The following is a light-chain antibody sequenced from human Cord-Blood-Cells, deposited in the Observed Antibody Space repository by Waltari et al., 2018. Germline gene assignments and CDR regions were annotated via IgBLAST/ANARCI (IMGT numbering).Light chain of an antibody. CDR3: CSYAGSSTWV. Sequence: QSALTQPASVSGPPGQSIPISCTGPTGDFGGYNLFPWYQQHPGKAPKLMIYEGSKRPSGVSNRFSGSKSGNTASLTISGLQAEDEADYYCCSYAGSSTWVFGGGTKLTVL. CDR1: TGDFGGYNL. V-gene: IGLV2-23*01. J-gene: IGLJ3*02. CDR2: EGS.